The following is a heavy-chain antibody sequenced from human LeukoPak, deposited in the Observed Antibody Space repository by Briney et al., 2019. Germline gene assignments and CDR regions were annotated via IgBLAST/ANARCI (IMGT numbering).Heavy chain of an antibody. J-gene: IGHJ3*02. V-gene: IGHV3-23*01. CDR2: ITGSGGWA. Sequence: GGSLRLSCTASGLTFSNYAMMWLRQAPGKGLEWVSAITGSGGWALYADSVKGRFTISRDNSKNTLYLQMSSLRAEDTAVYYCAKDPNGDYIGAFDIWGQGTMVTVSS. D-gene: IGHD4-17*01. CDR1: GLTFSNYA. CDR3: AKDPNGDYIGAFDI.